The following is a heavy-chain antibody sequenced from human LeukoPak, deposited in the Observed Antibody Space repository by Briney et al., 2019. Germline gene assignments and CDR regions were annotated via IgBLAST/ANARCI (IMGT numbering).Heavy chain of an antibody. Sequence: PGGSLRLSCAASGFTVSSNYMSWVRQGPGKGLEWVSVIYSSGSTYYADSVKGRFTISRDNSKNTLYLQMNSLRAEDTAVYYCARDASPGGMDVWGQGTTVTVSS. V-gene: IGHV3-53*01. J-gene: IGHJ6*02. CDR3: ARDASPGGMDV. CDR2: IYSSGST. CDR1: GFTVSSNY.